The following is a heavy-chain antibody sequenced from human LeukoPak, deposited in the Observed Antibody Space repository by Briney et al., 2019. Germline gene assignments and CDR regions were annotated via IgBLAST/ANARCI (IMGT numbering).Heavy chain of an antibody. CDR3: ARGFYGDLLLDY. CDR1: GFTVSSNY. CDR2: IYSGGST. J-gene: IGHJ4*02. D-gene: IGHD1-26*01. V-gene: IGHV3-66*01. Sequence: GGSLRLSCAASGFTVSSNYMSWVRQAPGKGLEWVSVIYSGGSTYYADSVKGRFTISRDNSKNTLYLQMNGLRAEDTAVYYCARGFYGDLLLDYWGQGTLVTVSS.